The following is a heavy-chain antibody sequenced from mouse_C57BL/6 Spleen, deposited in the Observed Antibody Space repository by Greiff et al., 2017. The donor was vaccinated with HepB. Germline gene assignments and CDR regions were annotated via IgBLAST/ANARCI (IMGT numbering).Heavy chain of an antibody. CDR3: AIRGGSSFDY. D-gene: IGHD1-1*01. CDR2: INPGSGGT. Sequence: QVQLQQSGAELVRPGTSVKVSCKASGYAFTNYLIEWVKQRPGQGLEWIGVINPGSGGTNYNEKFKGKATLTADKSSSTAYMQLSSLTSEDSAVYFCAIRGGSSFDYWGQGTTLTVSS. CDR1: GYAFTNYL. V-gene: IGHV1-54*01. J-gene: IGHJ2*01.